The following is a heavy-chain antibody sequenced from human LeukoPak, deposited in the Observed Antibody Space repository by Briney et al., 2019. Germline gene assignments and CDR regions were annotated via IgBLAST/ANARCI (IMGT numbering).Heavy chain of an antibody. Sequence: ASVKVSCKASGYTFTSYYMHWVRQAPGQGLEWMGIINPSGGSTSYAQKFQGRVTMTRDTSISTAYMELSRLRSDDTAVYYCARDGQYSSSWDYWFDPWGQGTLVTVSS. V-gene: IGHV1-46*01. CDR1: GYTFTSYY. J-gene: IGHJ5*02. CDR3: ARDGQYSSSWDYWFDP. CDR2: INPSGGST. D-gene: IGHD6-13*01.